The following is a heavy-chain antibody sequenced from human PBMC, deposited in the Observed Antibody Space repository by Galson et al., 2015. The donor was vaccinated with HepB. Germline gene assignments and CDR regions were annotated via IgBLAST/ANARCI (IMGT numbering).Heavy chain of an antibody. Sequence: SLRLSCAASGFTFSSYGMHWVRQAPGKGLEWVAVIWYDGSNKYYADSVKGRFTISRDNSKNTLYLQMNSLRAEDTAVYYCARERGSGYSDSWGQGTLVTVSS. CDR3: ARERGSGYSDS. CDR2: IWYDGSNK. V-gene: IGHV3-33*01. CDR1: GFTFSSYG. J-gene: IGHJ5*01. D-gene: IGHD3-22*01.